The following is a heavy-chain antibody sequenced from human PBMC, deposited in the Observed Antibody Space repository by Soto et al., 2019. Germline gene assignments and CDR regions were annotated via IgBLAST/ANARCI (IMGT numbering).Heavy chain of an antibody. J-gene: IGHJ6*02. CDR2: IIPIFGTA. D-gene: IGHD3-10*01. Sequence: ASVKVSCKASGGTFSSYAISWVRQAPGQGLEWMGGIIPIFGTANYAQKFQGRVTITADESTSTAYMELSSLRSEDTAVYYCAREFISPPYYYGMDVWGQGTTVTVSS. V-gene: IGHV1-69*13. CDR3: AREFISPPYYYGMDV. CDR1: GGTFSSYA.